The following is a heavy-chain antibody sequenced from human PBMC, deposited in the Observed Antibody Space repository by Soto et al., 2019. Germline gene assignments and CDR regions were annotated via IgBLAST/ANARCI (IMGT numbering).Heavy chain of an antibody. Sequence: SETLSLTCTVSGGSISSYYWSWIRQPPGKGLEWIGYIYYSGSTNYNPSLKSRVTISVDTSKNQFSLKLSSVTAADTAVYYCARSWSSSVPNWFDPWGQGTLVTVSS. D-gene: IGHD6-6*01. CDR1: GGSISSYY. CDR2: IYYSGST. V-gene: IGHV4-59*01. J-gene: IGHJ5*02. CDR3: ARSWSSSVPNWFDP.